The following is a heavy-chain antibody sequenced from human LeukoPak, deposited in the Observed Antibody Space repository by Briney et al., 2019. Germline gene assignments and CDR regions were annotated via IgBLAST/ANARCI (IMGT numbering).Heavy chain of an antibody. CDR3: AKDMAGCCYTIFDY. Sequence: GGSLRLSCAASGFTFDDYAMSWVRQAPGKGLEWVSAISGSGGNTYYADSVKGRFTISRDNSKNTLYLQMNSLRAEDTAVYYCAKDMAGCCYTIFDYWGQGIRVTVSS. CDR2: ISGSGGNT. D-gene: IGHD2-2*02. J-gene: IGHJ4*02. V-gene: IGHV3-23*01. CDR1: GFTFDDYA.